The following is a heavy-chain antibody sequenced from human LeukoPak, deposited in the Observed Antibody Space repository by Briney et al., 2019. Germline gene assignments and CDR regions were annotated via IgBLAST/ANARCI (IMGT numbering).Heavy chain of an antibody. D-gene: IGHD6-13*01. CDR2: ISGSGDGT. V-gene: IGHV3-23*01. Sequence: GGSLRLSCAASGFAFSRYYMSWIRQAPGRGLEWVSSISGSGDGTFYADSVKGRFTVSRDNSYNTLYLQMNSLRVEDTAIYYCVKDEPGKSWYNWGQGTLVTVSS. CDR1: GFAFSRYY. CDR3: VKDEPGKSWYN. J-gene: IGHJ4*02.